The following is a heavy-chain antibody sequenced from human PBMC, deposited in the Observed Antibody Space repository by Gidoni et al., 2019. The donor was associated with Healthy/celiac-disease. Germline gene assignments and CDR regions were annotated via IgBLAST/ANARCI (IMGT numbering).Heavy chain of an antibody. CDR1: GYSISRGYY. J-gene: IGHJ4*02. V-gene: IGHV4-38-2*01. CDR3: ASISSSWYPDY. CDR2: IYHSGST. D-gene: IGHD6-13*01. Sequence: QLQLQESGPGLVKPSATLSLTCAVSGYSISRGYYWGWLRKPPGKGLEWIGSIYHSGSTYYNPSLKSRVTISVDTSKNQFSLKLSSVTAADTAVYYCASISSSWYPDYWGQGTLVTVSS.